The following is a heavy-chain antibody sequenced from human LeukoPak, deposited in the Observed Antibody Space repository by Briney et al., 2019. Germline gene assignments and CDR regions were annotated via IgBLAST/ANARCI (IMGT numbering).Heavy chain of an antibody. V-gene: IGHV3-30*02. CDR1: GFTFRSYG. CDR2: ISDDGRDK. D-gene: IGHD4/OR15-4a*01. J-gene: IGHJ4*02. CDR3: AKDKDYGWDY. Sequence: PGGSLRLSCAASGFTFRSYGIHWVRQAPGKGLEWVTYISDDGRDKWYADSVKGRLTISRDHSKNTLSLQMNSLRPEDTAVYYCAKDKDYGWDYWGQGTLVTVSS.